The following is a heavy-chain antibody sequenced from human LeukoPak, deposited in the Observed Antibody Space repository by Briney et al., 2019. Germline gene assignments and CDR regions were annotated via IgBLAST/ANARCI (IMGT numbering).Heavy chain of an antibody. CDR3: AGATTKNTVTIDY. J-gene: IGHJ4*02. CDR2: LYYSGST. D-gene: IGHD4-17*01. V-gene: IGHV4-61*01. CDR1: GGPVSSGIYY. Sequence: SETLSLICLVSGGPVSSGIYYWSWIRQPPGKRLEWIGYLYYSGSTNYNPSLKGRVTISEDTSKNQFSLNLSSVTAADTAVYYCAGATTKNTVTIDYWGQGTLVTVSS.